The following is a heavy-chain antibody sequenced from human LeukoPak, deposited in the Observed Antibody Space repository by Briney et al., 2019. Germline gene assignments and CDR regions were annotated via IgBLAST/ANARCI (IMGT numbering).Heavy chain of an antibody. CDR2: ISYDGSNK. D-gene: IGHD5-12*01. V-gene: IGHV3-30*04. CDR3: AKDQDGATISLLYSY. CDR1: GFTFSSYA. J-gene: IGHJ4*02. Sequence: PGGSLRLSCAASGFTFSSYAMHWVRQAPGKGLEWVAVISYDGSNKYYADSVKGRFTISRDNSKNTLYLQMNSLRAEDTAVYYCAKDQDGATISLLYSYWGQGTLVTVSS.